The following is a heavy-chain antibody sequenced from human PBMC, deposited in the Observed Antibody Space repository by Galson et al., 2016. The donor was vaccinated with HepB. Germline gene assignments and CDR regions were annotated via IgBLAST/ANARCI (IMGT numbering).Heavy chain of an antibody. CDR1: GFTFNRYG. Sequence: SLRLSCAASGFTFNRYGMHWVRQAPGKGLEWVALIWYDGSNEDYAGSVRGRFSISRDNSKNKLDLQMNSLSAEDTAIYYCAKDSGIGSTTANWFDPWGQGTLVTVSS. D-gene: IGHD3-10*01. CDR3: AKDSGIGSTTANWFDP. V-gene: IGHV3-33*06. CDR2: IWYDGSNE. J-gene: IGHJ5*02.